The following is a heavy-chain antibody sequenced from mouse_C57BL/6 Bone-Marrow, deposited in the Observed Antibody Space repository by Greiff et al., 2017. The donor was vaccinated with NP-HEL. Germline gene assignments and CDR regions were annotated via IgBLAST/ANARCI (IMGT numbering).Heavy chain of an antibody. CDR2: IYPGDGDT. Sequence: QVQLQQSGPELVKPGASVKISCKASGYAFSSSWMNWVKQRPGTGLEWIGRIYPGDGDTNYNGKFKGKATLTADKSSSTAYMQLSSLTSEDSAVYVCARSWLLRNFDYWGQGTTLTVSS. CDR1: GYAFSSSW. V-gene: IGHV1-82*01. J-gene: IGHJ2*01. D-gene: IGHD2-3*01. CDR3: ARSWLLRNFDY.